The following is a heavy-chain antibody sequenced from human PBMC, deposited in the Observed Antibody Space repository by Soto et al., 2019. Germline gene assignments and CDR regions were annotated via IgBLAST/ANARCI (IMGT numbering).Heavy chain of an antibody. CDR1: GFTVSSNY. V-gene: IGHV3-66*01. Sequence: EVQLVESGGGLVQPGGSLRLSCAASGFTVSSNYMSWVRQAPGKGLEWVSVIYSGGSTYYADSVKGRFTISRDNSKNTRYLQMNSLRAEDTAVYYCARDDRTGTTAMCAPYAFDIWGQGTMVTVSS. CDR3: ARDDRTGTTAMCAPYAFDI. J-gene: IGHJ3*02. D-gene: IGHD1-1*01. CDR2: IYSGGST.